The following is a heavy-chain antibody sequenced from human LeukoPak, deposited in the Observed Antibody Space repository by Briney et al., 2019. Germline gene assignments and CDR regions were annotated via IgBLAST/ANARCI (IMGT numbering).Heavy chain of an antibody. V-gene: IGHV3-21*01. D-gene: IGHD1-26*01. CDR3: ARDGGGSYSHYFDY. CDR2: ISSRSSHI. CDR1: GFTFSSYN. J-gene: IGHJ4*02. Sequence: GGSLRLSCAASGFTFSSYNMNWVRQAPGMGPEWVSSISSRSSHINYADSVKGRFTISRDNSKNTLYLQMNSLRAEDTAVYYCARDGGGSYSHYFDYWGQGTLVTVSS.